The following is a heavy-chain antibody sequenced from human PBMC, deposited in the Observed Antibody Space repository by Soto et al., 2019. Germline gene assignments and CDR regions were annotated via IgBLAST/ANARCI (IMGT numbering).Heavy chain of an antibody. CDR1: GFPFSSYW. V-gene: IGHV3-7*05. CDR3: ARAIRGYSSSWYTLFYGMDV. Sequence: PGGSLRLSCAASGFPFSSYWMSWVRQAPGKGLEWVANIKQDGSEKYYVDSVKGRFTISADKSISTAYLQWSSLKASDTAMYYCARAIRGYSSSWYTLFYGMDVWGQGTTVTVSS. J-gene: IGHJ6*02. CDR2: IKQDGSEK. D-gene: IGHD6-13*01.